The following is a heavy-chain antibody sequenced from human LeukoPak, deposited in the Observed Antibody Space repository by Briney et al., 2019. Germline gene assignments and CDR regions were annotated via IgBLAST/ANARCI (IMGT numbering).Heavy chain of an antibody. D-gene: IGHD6-13*01. V-gene: IGHV5-51*01. CDR3: AGLLSSSWYSAAYWNFDY. J-gene: IGHJ4*02. Sequence: GESLKISCKGSGYSFTSYWIGWVRQMPGKGLEWMGIIYPGDSDTRYSPSFQGQVTISADKSISTAYLQWSSLKASDTAMYYCAGLLSSSWYSAAYWNFDYWGQGTLVTVSS. CDR2: IYPGDSDT. CDR1: GYSFTSYW.